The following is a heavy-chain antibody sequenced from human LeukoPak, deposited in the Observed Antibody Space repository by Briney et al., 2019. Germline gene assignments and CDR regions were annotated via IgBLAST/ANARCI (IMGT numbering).Heavy chain of an antibody. Sequence: PGGSLRLSCAASGFTFSSYWMSWVRQAPGKGLEWVANIKQDGSEKYYVDSVKGRFTISRDNAKNSLYLQMNSLRAEDTAVYYCARDPGSYYDYVWGSYRLKYLDYWGQGTLVSVSS. CDR2: IKQDGSEK. D-gene: IGHD3-16*02. J-gene: IGHJ4*02. V-gene: IGHV3-7*03. CDR1: GFTFSSYW. CDR3: ARDPGSYYDYVWGSYRLKYLDY.